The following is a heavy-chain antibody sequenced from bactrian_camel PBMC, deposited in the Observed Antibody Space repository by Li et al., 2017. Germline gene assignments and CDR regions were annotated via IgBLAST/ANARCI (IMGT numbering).Heavy chain of an antibody. CDR3: AADGFHATGRPDCDNHKFTY. CDR2: IYGDGSDT. D-gene: IGHD5*01. Sequence: ESGGGSVQAGGSLRLSCAASTYTYWMAWFRQIPGKGLEWVSTIYGDGSDTYYSDSVKGRFTISRDNAKSSLYLQMNDLKPEDSAMYYCAADGFHATGRPDCDNHKFTYWGQGTQ. V-gene: IGHV3S6*01. J-gene: IGHJ4*01. CDR1: TYTYW.